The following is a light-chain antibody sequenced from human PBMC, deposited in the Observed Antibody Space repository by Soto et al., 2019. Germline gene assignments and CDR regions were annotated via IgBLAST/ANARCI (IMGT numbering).Light chain of an antibody. CDR2: EVS. CDR1: SSDVGGYDY. CDR3: CSYAGSYTYV. J-gene: IGLJ1*01. Sequence: QSALTQPASVSGSPGQSIVISCTGTSSDVGGYDYVSWYQHHPGKAPRLIIYEVSNRPSGVSNRFSGSKSGNTASLTISGLQAEDEADYYCCSYAGSYTYVFGTGTKVTVL. V-gene: IGLV2-14*01.